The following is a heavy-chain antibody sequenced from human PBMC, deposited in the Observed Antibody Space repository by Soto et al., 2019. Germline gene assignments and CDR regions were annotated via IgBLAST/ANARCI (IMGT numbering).Heavy chain of an antibody. Sequence: EVQLVESGGGLVQPGGSLRLSCAASGFTFSSYWMSWVRQAPGKGLEWVANIKQDGSEKYYVDSVKGRFTISRDNAKNSLYLQMNSLRAEDTAVYYCARGEGIAAAGMPYFDYWGQGTLVTVSS. J-gene: IGHJ4*02. D-gene: IGHD6-13*01. CDR1: GFTFSSYW. CDR2: IKQDGSEK. V-gene: IGHV3-7*01. CDR3: ARGEGIAAAGMPYFDY.